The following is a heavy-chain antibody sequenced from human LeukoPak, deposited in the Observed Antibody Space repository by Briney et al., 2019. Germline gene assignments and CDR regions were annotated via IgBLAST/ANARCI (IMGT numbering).Heavy chain of an antibody. V-gene: IGHV3-7*03. CDR3: VKDYQVGRSPAFGDY. J-gene: IGHJ4*02. D-gene: IGHD1-26*01. CDR1: GFTFTKYW. CDR2: IRQDGSDR. Sequence: PGGSLRLSCAASGFTFTKYWMCWVRQAPGKGLQWVAHIRQDGSDRFYVDSVKGRFTISRDNSRNTVYLQMTSLRAEDTAVYYCVKDYQVGRSPAFGDYWGQGTLVTVSS.